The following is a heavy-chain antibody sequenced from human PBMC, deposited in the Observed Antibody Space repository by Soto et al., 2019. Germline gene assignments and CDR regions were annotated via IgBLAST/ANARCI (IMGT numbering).Heavy chain of an antibody. CDR1: GGSISSYY. V-gene: IGHV4-59*08. J-gene: IGHJ6*02. CDR3: ARHYYDSSGYRFYYYYYYGMDV. Sequence: QVQLQESGPGLVKPSETLSLTCTVSGGSISSYYWSWIRQPPGKGLAWIGSIYYSGSTNYNPSLKSRVTISGDTSKNQFSLKLSSVTAADTAVYYCARHYYDSSGYRFYYYYYYGMDVWGQGTTVTVSS. CDR2: IYYSGST. D-gene: IGHD3-22*01.